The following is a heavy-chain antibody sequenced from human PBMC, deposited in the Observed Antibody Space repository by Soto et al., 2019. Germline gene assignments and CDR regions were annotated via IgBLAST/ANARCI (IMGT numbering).Heavy chain of an antibody. J-gene: IGHJ4*02. D-gene: IGHD4-17*01. CDR3: ANYPTTVTSDY. CDR1: GGSIDSSNYY. Sequence: SETLSLTCTVSGGSIDSSNYYWDWIRQPPGKGLEWIGNIYYNGNAYYNPSLKSRVTMSVDRSKNQFSLKLSSVTAADTAVYYCANYPTTVTSDYWGQGTLVTVSS. V-gene: IGHV4-39*07. CDR2: IYYNGNA.